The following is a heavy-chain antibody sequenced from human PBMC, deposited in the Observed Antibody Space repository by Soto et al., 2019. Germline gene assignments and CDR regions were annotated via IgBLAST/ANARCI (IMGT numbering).Heavy chain of an antibody. CDR1: GYTFTRYG. V-gene: IGHV1-69*04. CDR2: IIPIFSQT. D-gene: IGHD1-26*01. J-gene: IGHJ6*02. CDR3: ARGGVGAAGGLDV. Sequence: SVKVSCKASGYTFTRYGISWVRQAPGQGLEWMGRIIPIFSQTNYAQKFQGRVTINADRSTSTVDMELSGLTSEDTAVYYCARGGVGAAGGLDVWGQGTTVTVSS.